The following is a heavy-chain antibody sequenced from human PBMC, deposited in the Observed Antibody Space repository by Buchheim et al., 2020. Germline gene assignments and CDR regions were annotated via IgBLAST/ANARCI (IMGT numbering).Heavy chain of an antibody. CDR1: GGTFSSYA. Sequence: QVQLVQSGAEVKKPGSSVKVSCKASGGTFSSYAISWVRQAPGQGLEWMGRIIPILGLANYAQKFQGRVTITADKSTSTAYMELSSLRSEDTAVYYCARETDLGEPLLGYGMDVWGQGTT. J-gene: IGHJ6*02. D-gene: IGHD3-16*01. V-gene: IGHV1-69*04. CDR3: ARETDLGEPLLGYGMDV. CDR2: IIPILGLA.